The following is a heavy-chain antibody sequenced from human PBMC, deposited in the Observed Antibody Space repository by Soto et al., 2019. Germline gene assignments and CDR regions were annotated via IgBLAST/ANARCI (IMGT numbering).Heavy chain of an antibody. CDR3: ARGALVGAYYFDY. CDR1: GFTFSSYG. CDR2: IWYDGSNK. D-gene: IGHD1-26*01. V-gene: IGHV3-33*01. J-gene: IGHJ4*02. Sequence: QVQLVESGGGVVQPGRSLRLSCAASGFTFSSYGMHWVRHAQGKGLEWVAVIWYDGSNKYYADSVKGRFTISRDNSKNTLYLQMNSLRAEDTDVYYCARGALVGAYYFDYWGQGTLVTVSS.